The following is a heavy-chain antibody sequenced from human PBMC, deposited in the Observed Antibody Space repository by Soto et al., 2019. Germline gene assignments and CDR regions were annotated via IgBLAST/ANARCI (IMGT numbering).Heavy chain of an antibody. D-gene: IGHD6-13*01. CDR2: INAGNGNT. CDR3: ARDLSSSWYYASGQFDP. Sequence: ASVKVSCKASGYTFTSYAMHWVRDAPGQKLEWLGWINAGNGNTKYSQKFQGRVTITRDTSAGTAYIELSRLRAEDTAVYYCARDLSSSWYYASGQFDPWGQGTLVTVSS. J-gene: IGHJ5*02. V-gene: IGHV1-3*01. CDR1: GYTFTSYA.